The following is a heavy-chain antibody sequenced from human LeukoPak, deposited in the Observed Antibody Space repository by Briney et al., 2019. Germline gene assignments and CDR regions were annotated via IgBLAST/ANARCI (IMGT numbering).Heavy chain of an antibody. CDR3: ASSHYYGSGSYSNWFDP. CDR2: IYYSGST. J-gene: IGHJ5*02. CDR1: GGSISSYY. V-gene: IGHV4-59*12. D-gene: IGHD3-10*01. Sequence: PSETLSLTCTVSGGSISSYYWSWIRQPPGKGPEWIGYIYYSGSTNYNPSLKSRVTISVDTSKNQFSLKLSSVTAADTAVHYCASSHYYGSGSYSNWFDPWGQGTLVTVSS.